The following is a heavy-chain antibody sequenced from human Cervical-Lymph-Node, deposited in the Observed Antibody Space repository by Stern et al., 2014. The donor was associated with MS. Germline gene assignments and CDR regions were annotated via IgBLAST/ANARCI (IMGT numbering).Heavy chain of an antibody. J-gene: IGHJ3*02. CDR1: GYSFSNFW. CDR3: GSGRDSGGYYSFDI. Sequence: EVQLVESGAEVKKPGESLKISCKASGYSFSNFWIGWVRQMPGKGLEWMGIIYPGDSDTTYSPSFQGQVTISADNSISTAYLQWRCLKATDTAMYYCGSGRDSGGYYSFDIWGQGTMVIVSS. CDR2: IYPGDSDT. D-gene: IGHD3-22*01. V-gene: IGHV5-51*01.